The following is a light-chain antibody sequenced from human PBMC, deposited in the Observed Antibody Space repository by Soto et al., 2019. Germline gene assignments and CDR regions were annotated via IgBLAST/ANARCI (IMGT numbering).Light chain of an antibody. Sequence: EIVLTQSPGTLALSPGERATLSCRASQSVSSNYLTWYQQKRGQAPRLLIHGASSRATGIPDRFSGIGSGTDFTLTISRLEPEDFAVYYCQQYGSSPFTFGPGTKVGIK. V-gene: IGKV3-20*01. CDR2: GAS. CDR3: QQYGSSPFT. CDR1: QSVSSNY. J-gene: IGKJ3*01.